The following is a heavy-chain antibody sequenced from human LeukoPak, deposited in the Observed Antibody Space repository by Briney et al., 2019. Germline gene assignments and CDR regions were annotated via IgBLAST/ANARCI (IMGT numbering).Heavy chain of an antibody. CDR2: IYYSGST. CDR3: ARARGGYYDSSGYPVNNFDY. CDR1: GGSISSYY. V-gene: IGHV4-59*12. Sequence: SETLSLTCTVSGGSISSYYWSWIRQPPGKGLEWIGYIYYSGSTNYNPSLKSRVTISVDRSKNQFSLKLSSVTAADTAVYYCARARGGYYDSSGYPVNNFDYWGQGTLVTVSS. J-gene: IGHJ4*02. D-gene: IGHD3-22*01.